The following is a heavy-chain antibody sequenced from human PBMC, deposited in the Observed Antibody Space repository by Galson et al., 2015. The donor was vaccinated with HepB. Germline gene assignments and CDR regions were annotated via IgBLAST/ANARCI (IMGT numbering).Heavy chain of an antibody. J-gene: IGHJ3*02. CDR1: GFTFSSYS. CDR3: ARDTSFEVYDSSGYSSAFDI. Sequence: SLRLSCAASGFTFSSYSMNWVRQAPGKGLEWVSSISSSSSYIYYADSVKGRFTISRDNAKNSLYLQMNSLRAEDTAVYYCARDTSFEVYDSSGYSSAFDIWGQGTMVTVSS. CDR2: ISSSSSYI. V-gene: IGHV3-21*01. D-gene: IGHD3-22*01.